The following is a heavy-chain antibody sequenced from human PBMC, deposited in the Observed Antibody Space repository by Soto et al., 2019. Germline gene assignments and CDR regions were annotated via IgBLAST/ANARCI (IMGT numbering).Heavy chain of an antibody. V-gene: IGHV3-23*01. CDR3: AKDVWYGDYLYWAYYSGMDV. CDR1: GFTFSSYA. Sequence: PGGSLRLSCAASGFTFSSYAMSWVRQAPGKGLEWVSAISGSGGSTYYADSVKGRFTISRDNSKNTLYLQMNSLRAEDTAVYYCAKDVWYGDYLYWAYYSGMDVWGQGTTVTVSS. D-gene: IGHD4-17*01. CDR2: ISGSGGST. J-gene: IGHJ6*02.